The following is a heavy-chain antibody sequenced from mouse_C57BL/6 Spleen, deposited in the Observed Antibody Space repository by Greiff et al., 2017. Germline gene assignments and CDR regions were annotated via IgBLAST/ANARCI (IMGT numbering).Heavy chain of an antibody. Sequence: DVKLVESGGGLVQPKGSLKLSCAASGFSFNTYAMNWVRQAPGKGLEWVARIRSKSNNYATYYADSVKDRFTISRDDSESMLYLQMNNLKTEDTAMYYCVRGGTTLDYWGQGTTLTVSS. CDR3: VRGGTTLDY. D-gene: IGHD2-12*01. CDR1: GFSFNTYA. J-gene: IGHJ2*01. CDR2: IRSKSNNYAT. V-gene: IGHV10-1*01.